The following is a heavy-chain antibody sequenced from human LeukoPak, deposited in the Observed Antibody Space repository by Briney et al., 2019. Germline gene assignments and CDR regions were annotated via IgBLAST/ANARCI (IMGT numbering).Heavy chain of an antibody. CDR1: GDSISDYY. CDR3: AREVVWKQFSHGVDV. Sequence: SETLSLTCGVAGDSISDYYYNWIRQAPGKGLEWIGYLYASGATKSNPSLKSRVTMSVDASKNQFTLSLNSVTTADTAVYYCAREVVWKQFSHGVDVWGQGTTVIVSS. D-gene: IGHD2-8*02. J-gene: IGHJ6*02. CDR2: LYASGAT. V-gene: IGHV4-59*01.